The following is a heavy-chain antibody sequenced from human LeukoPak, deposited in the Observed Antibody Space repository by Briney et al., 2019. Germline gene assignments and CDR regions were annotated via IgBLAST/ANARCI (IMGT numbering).Heavy chain of an antibody. CDR1: GFTFSSYG. J-gene: IGHJ4*02. D-gene: IGHD2-2*01. V-gene: IGHV3-30*18. Sequence: GGSLRLSCAASGFTFSSYGMPWVRQAPGKGLEWVAVISYDGSNKYYADSVKGRFTISRDNSKNTLYLQMDSLRAEDTAVYYCAKELGYCSSTSCCDLYYFDYWGQGTLVTVSS. CDR2: ISYDGSNK. CDR3: AKELGYCSSTSCCDLYYFDY.